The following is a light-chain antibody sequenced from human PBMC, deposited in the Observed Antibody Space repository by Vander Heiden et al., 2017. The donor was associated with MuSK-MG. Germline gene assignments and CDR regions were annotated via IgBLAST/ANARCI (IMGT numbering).Light chain of an antibody. CDR2: QDS. CDR3: QAWDSSTVV. CDR1: KLGDKY. J-gene: IGLJ2*01. V-gene: IGLV3-1*01. Sequence: SYELTQPPSVSVSPGQTASITCSGDKLGDKYACWYQQKPGQSHVLVIYQDSKRPSGIPERFSGSNSGNTATLTISGTQAMDEADYYCQAWDSSTVVFGGGTKLTVL.